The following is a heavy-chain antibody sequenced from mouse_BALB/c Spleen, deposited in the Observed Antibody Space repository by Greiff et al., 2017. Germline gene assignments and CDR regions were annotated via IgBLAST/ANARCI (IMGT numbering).Heavy chain of an antibody. CDR1: GFTFSSYG. V-gene: IGHV5-6*01. CDR3: ARPLLLTLYAMDY. Sequence: EVKVVESGGDLVKPGGSLKLSCAASGFTFSSYGMSWVRQTPDKRLEWVATISSGGSYTYYPDSVKGRFTISRDNAKNTLYLQMSSLKSEDTAMYYCARPLLLTLYAMDYWGQGTSVTVSS. D-gene: IGHD1-1*01. CDR2: ISSGGSYT. J-gene: IGHJ4*01.